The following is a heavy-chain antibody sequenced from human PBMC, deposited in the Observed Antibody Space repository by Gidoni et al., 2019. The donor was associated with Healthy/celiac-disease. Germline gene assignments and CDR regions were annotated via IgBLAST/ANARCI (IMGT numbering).Heavy chain of an antibody. Sequence: GGLVQPGGSLRLSCAASGFPSSSYAMSWVRQAPGKGLEWVSAISGSGGSTYHADPVKGRFTISRDNSKNTLYLQMNSLRAEDTAVYYCAKDSLGSRWLDAFDIWGQGTMVTVSS. CDR2: ISGSGGST. CDR3: AKDSLGSRWLDAFDI. J-gene: IGHJ3*02. V-gene: IGHV3-23*01. CDR1: GFPSSSYA. D-gene: IGHD6-19*01.